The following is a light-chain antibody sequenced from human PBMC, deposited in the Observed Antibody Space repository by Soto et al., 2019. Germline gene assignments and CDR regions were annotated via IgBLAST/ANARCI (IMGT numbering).Light chain of an antibody. V-gene: IGKV3-20*01. CDR3: QQYGSSLMYA. Sequence: EIVLTQSPGTLSLSPGERVTLSCRASQSFSSSYLAWYQQKPGQAPRLLIYGASTRATGIPDRFIGSGSGPDFTLTINRLEPEDFAVYYCQQYGSSLMYAFGQGTKVDIK. J-gene: IGKJ2*01. CDR1: QSFSSSY. CDR2: GAS.